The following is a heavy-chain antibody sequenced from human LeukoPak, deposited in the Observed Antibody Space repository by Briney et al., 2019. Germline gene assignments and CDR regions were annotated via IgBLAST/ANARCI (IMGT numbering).Heavy chain of an antibody. J-gene: IGHJ3*01. CDR1: GGSFSGYY. V-gene: IGHV4-34*01. D-gene: IGHD3-3*01. Sequence: TSETLSLTCAVYGGSFSGYYWSWIRQPPGKGLEWIGEINHSGSTNYNPSLKSRVTISVDTSKNQFSLKLSSVTAADTAVYYCARITIFGVVTDDAFDVWGQGTMVTVSS. CDR2: INHSGST. CDR3: ARITIFGVVTDDAFDV.